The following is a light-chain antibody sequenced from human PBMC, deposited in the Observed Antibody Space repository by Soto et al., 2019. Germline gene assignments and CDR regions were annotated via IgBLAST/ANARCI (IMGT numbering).Light chain of an antibody. CDR3: QQYNTWPPYT. CDR1: QSVSSN. CDR2: GAS. J-gene: IGKJ2*01. Sequence: EIVMTQSPATLSVSPGERATLSCRASQSVSSNLAWYQQKPGQSPRLLIYGASTRATGIPARFSGSGSGTEFTLTISSLQAQAFAVYYCQQYNTWPPYTFGQGTKLEIK. V-gene: IGKV3-15*01.